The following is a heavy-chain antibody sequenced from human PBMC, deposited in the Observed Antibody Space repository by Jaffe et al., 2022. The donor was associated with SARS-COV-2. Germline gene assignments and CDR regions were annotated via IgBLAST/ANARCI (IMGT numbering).Heavy chain of an antibody. D-gene: IGHD6-19*01. V-gene: IGHV3-23*01. CDR1: GFTFNRYA. Sequence: EVQLLESGGGLVQPGGSLRLSCVASGFTFNRYAMAWVRQAPGKGLEWVSSISPSGGTTYYADSVRGRFTISRDNSKNTLFLQMNSLGAEDTAIYYCAQEVWLQFYNWGQGALVTVSS. J-gene: IGHJ4*02. CDR2: ISPSGGTT. CDR3: AQEVWLQFYN.